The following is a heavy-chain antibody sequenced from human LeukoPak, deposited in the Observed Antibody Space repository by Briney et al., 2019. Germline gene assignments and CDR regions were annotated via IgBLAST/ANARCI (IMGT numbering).Heavy chain of an antibody. CDR1: GFTFSNYA. V-gene: IGHV3-23*01. D-gene: IGHD3-10*01. CDR2: ISSIGTST. CDR3: AKDSDGSGSYSFDY. Sequence: HTGGSLRLSCAASGFTFSNYAMSWVRQAPGKGLAWVSSISSIGTSTYYADSVKGWFTISRDNSKNTLYLQMNSLRAEDTAVYYCAKDSDGSGSYSFDYWGQGTLVTVSS. J-gene: IGHJ4*02.